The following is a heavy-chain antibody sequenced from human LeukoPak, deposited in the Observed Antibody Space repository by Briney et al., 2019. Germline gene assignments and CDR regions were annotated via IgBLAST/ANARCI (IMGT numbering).Heavy chain of an antibody. Sequence: SQTLSLTCTVSGGPISSGAYYWIWIRQHPGKGLEWIGYIYYSGSTYYNPSLKSRVIISIDTSKNQFSLNLSSVTAADTAVYYCARAPIGSGNDYYFDYWGQGTLVTVPS. V-gene: IGHV4-31*03. D-gene: IGHD3-10*01. CDR3: ARAPIGSGNDYYFDY. CDR1: GGPISSGAYY. CDR2: IYYSGST. J-gene: IGHJ4*02.